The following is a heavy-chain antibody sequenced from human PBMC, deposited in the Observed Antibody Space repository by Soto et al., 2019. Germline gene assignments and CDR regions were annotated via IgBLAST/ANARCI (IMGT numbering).Heavy chain of an antibody. Sequence: QVQLVQSGAEVKKPGSSVKVSCKASGGTFSSYAISWVRQAPGQGLELLGGIIPIFGTANYAQKFQVRVTITADNSTRTAYMELGSVTAYDTAVYYCARDIVVVPAAIPRNWFAPWGQGTLVTVSS. CDR3: ARDIVVVPAAIPRNWFAP. CDR1: GGTFSSYA. V-gene: IGHV1-69*06. CDR2: IIPIFGTA. J-gene: IGHJ5*02. D-gene: IGHD2-2*02.